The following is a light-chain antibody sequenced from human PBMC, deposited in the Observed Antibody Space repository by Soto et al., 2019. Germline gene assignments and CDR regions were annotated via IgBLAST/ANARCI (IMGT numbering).Light chain of an antibody. V-gene: IGKV3-15*01. CDR1: QSVSRN. Sequence: EIVMTQSPATLSVSPGERATLSCRASQSVSRNLAWYQQKPGQAPRLLIYGASTRATGIPARFSGSGSGTEFTLTISSLQSEDFAVYYCQQYNNWRCPFGPATKVDIK. J-gene: IGKJ3*01. CDR3: QQYNNWRCP. CDR2: GAS.